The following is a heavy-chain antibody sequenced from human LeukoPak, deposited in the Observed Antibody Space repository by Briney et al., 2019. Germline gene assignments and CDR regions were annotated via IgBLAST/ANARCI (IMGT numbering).Heavy chain of an antibody. V-gene: IGHV4-34*01. CDR3: ARRMLPPRSFDY. CDR1: GGSFSGYY. CDR2: INHSGST. J-gene: IGHJ4*02. Sequence: SETLSLTCAVYGGSFSGYYWSWIRQPPGKGLEWIGEINHSGSTNYNPSLKSRVTISVDTSKNQFSLKLSSVTAADTAVYYCARRMLPPRSFDYWGQGTLVTVSS. D-gene: IGHD3-10*02.